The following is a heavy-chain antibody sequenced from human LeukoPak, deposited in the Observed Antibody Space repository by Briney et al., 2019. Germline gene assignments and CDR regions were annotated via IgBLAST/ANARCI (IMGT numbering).Heavy chain of an antibody. D-gene: IGHD2-2*01. J-gene: IGHJ5*01. Sequence: ASVKVSCKASGYTFTSYGINWVRQAPGQGLEWMGWISAYNGNTNYAQKYQGRVTMTTDTSTSTAYMEVRSLRSDDTAVYYCARARLVRGWFYSWGQGTLVTVSS. CDR1: GYTFTSYG. CDR3: ARARLVRGWFYS. CDR2: ISAYNGNT. V-gene: IGHV1-18*04.